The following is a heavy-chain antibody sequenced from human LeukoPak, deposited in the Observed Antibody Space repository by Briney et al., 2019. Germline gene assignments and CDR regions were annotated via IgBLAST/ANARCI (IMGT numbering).Heavy chain of an antibody. CDR1: GGSFSGYY. Sequence: SETLSLTCAVYGGSFSGYYWSWIRQPPGKGLEWIGEINHSGSTNYNPSLKSRVTISVDTSKNQFSLKLSSVTAADTAVYYCARIVVVVAATPLGFDYWGQGTLVTASS. D-gene: IGHD2-15*01. V-gene: IGHV4-34*01. CDR3: ARIVVVVAATPLGFDY. J-gene: IGHJ4*02. CDR2: INHSGST.